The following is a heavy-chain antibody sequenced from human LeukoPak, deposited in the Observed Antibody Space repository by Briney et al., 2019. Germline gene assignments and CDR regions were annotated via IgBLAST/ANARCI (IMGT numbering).Heavy chain of an antibody. CDR2: ISGSGGST. V-gene: IGHV3-23*01. D-gene: IGHD3-3*01. CDR3: EKDLRIFGVVIIFDY. J-gene: IGHJ4*02. Sequence: PGGSLRLSCAASGFTFSSYAMSWVRQAPGKGLEWVSAISGSGGSTYYADSVKGRFTISRDNSKNTLYLQMNSLRAEDTAVYYCEKDLRIFGVVIIFDYWGQGTLVTVSS. CDR1: GFTFSSYA.